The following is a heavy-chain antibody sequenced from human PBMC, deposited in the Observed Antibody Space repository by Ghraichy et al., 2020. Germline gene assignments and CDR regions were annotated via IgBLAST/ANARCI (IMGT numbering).Heavy chain of an antibody. Sequence: GGSLRLSCAASGFTFSSYAMSWVRQAPGKGLEWVSAISGSGGSTYYADSVKGRFTISRDNSKNTLYLQMNSLRAEDTAVYYCAKDSSHYDFWSGYFAAFDYWGQGTLVTVSS. J-gene: IGHJ4*02. CDR2: ISGSGGST. CDR1: GFTFSSYA. V-gene: IGHV3-23*01. CDR3: AKDSSHYDFWSGYFAAFDY. D-gene: IGHD3-3*01.